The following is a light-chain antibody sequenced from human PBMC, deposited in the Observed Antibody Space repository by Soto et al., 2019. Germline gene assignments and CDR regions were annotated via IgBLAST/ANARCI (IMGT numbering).Light chain of an antibody. Sequence: EILLSQSPTTLSLSPGERATCSCRASQRLSAPLAWYQQKPGQAPRLLIQGASTRATGIPGRFTGSGSGTEFTLTISSLQSEDFAVYYCQQYIQWPLTFGGGTKVDIK. J-gene: IGKJ4*01. CDR1: QRLSAP. CDR2: GAS. V-gene: IGKV3-15*01. CDR3: QQYIQWPLT.